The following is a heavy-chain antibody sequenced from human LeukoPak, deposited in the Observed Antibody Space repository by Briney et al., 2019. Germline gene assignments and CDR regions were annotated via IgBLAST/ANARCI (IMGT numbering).Heavy chain of an antibody. CDR3: ARASYSYDINGWVPFDY. D-gene: IGHD3-22*01. V-gene: IGHV4-61*02. CDR2: IYTSGST. CDR1: GNSISSGDNY. J-gene: IGHJ4*02. Sequence: SETLSLTCTVSGNSISSGDNYWSWIRQPAGKGLEWIGRIYTSGSTNYNPSLKSRVTISGDTSTNQFSLRLSSVTAADTAVYYCARASYSYDINGWVPFDYWGQGTLVTVSS.